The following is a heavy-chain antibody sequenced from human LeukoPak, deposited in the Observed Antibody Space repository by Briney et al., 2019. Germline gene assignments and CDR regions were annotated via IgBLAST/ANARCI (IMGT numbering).Heavy chain of an antibody. V-gene: IGHV5-51*01. Sequence: GESLKFSCKGSGYSFTSYGISWVRQMPGKVLEWMGIIYPGDSDTRYSPSFQGQATISADKSIRPTYLQCSSLKASDTAMYYCARHDINNWFDTWGQGTLVTVSS. CDR2: IYPGDSDT. CDR1: GYSFTSYG. CDR3: ARHDINNWFDT. J-gene: IGHJ5*02.